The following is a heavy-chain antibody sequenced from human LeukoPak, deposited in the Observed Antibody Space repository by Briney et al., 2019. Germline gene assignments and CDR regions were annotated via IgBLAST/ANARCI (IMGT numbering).Heavy chain of an antibody. CDR3: ASTHGQQIDY. CDR1: GGSVSSNTAA. D-gene: IGHD4-17*01. CDR2: TFYRSKWYS. J-gene: IGHJ4*02. Sequence: SQTLSLTCAISGGSVSSNTAAWHWIRQSPSRGLEWLGKTFYRSKWYSDYAVSVKSRITINPDTSKNQVSLQLSSVTPEDTAVYFCASTHGQQIDYWGQGTLVTVSS. V-gene: IGHV6-1*01.